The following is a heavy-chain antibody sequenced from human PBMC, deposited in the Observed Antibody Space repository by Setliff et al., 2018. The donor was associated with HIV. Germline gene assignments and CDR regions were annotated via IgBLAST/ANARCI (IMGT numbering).Heavy chain of an antibody. Sequence: PSETLSLTCTVTGASTSPNNYYWGWIRQPPGKGLEWIASVHYGGSIFYNPSLKSRVTLSVGTSKRQFFLNLSSATTADAAMYYCVRPSFGIGGGSMFDSWGQGIVVTVSS. V-gene: IGHV4-39*01. CDR2: VHYGGSI. CDR1: GASTSPNNYY. J-gene: IGHJ4*02. D-gene: IGHD3-3*01. CDR3: VRPSFGIGGGSMFDS.